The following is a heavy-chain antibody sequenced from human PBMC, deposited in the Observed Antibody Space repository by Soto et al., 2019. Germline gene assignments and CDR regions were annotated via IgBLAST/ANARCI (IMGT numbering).Heavy chain of an antibody. CDR3: VRALEKWLE. Sequence: EVQLVESGGGLVQPGGSLRLSCAASGFAFSDHYMDWVRQAPGKGLEWVGRIRNKANSYITDYAAFVKGRFSISRDDSRNSLYLQMNSLKTEDTAVFYCVRALEKWLEWGQGTLLTVTS. CDR1: GFAFSDHY. V-gene: IGHV3-72*01. D-gene: IGHD6-19*01. CDR2: IRNKANSYIT. J-gene: IGHJ4*02.